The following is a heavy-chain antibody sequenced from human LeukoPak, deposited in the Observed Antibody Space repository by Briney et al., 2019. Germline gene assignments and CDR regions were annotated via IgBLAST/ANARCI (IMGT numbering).Heavy chain of an antibody. CDR2: SSSSSSYI. Sequence: KTGGSLRLSCAASGFTFSSYSMNWVRQAPGKGLEWVSSSSSSSSYIYYADSVKGRFTISRDNAKNSLYLQMNSLRAEDTAVYYCARDITYDFWSGYYGNDAFDIWGQGTMVTVSS. J-gene: IGHJ3*02. CDR3: ARDITYDFWSGYYGNDAFDI. CDR1: GFTFSSYS. V-gene: IGHV3-21*01. D-gene: IGHD3-3*01.